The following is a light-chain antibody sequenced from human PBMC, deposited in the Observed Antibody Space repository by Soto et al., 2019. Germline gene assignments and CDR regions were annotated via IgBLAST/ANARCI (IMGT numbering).Light chain of an antibody. Sequence: EIVLTQSPGTLSLSPGERATLSCRASQSVSSSYLAWYQQKPGQAPRLLIYGASSRATVIPDRFSGSGSGTEFTLTISILHPDYFATYYFQQYNHQRTFGQGTKVDIK. CDR2: GAS. J-gene: IGKJ1*01. V-gene: IGKV3-20*01. CDR1: QSVSSSY. CDR3: QQYNHQRT.